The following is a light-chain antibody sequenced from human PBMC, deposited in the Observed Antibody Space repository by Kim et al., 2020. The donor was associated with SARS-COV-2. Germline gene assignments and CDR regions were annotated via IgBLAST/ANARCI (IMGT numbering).Light chain of an antibody. V-gene: IGLV6-57*03. CDR2: EDN. J-gene: IGLJ3*02. Sequence: GEKVTNSCTRSSGRIDSNYVEWYQQRPGSAPTTVIYEDNQRPSGVPDRFSSSIDSSSNSASLTISGLKTEDEADYYCQSYDSSNWVFGGGTQLTVL. CDR1: SGRIDSNY. CDR3: QSYDSSNWV.